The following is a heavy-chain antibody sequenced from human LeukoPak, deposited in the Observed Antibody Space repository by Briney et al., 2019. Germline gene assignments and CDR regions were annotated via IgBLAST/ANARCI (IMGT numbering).Heavy chain of an antibody. CDR3: AELGITMIGGV. V-gene: IGHV3-21*01. CDR1: GFTFSSYS. D-gene: IGHD3-10*02. J-gene: IGHJ6*04. Sequence: GGSLRLSCAASGFTFSSYSMIWVRQAPGKGLEWVSYISSSSSYIYYADSVKGRFTISRDNAKNSLYLQMNSLRAEDTAVYYCAELGITMIGGVWGKGTTVTISS. CDR2: ISSSSSYI.